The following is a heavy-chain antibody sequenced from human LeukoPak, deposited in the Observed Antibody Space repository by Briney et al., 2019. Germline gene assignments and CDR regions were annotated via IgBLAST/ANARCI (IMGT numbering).Heavy chain of an antibody. D-gene: IGHD3-9*01. CDR2: IRYDGSNK. Sequence: PGGSLRLSCAASGFTFSSYGMHWVRQAPGKGLEWVAFIRYDGSNKYYAGSVKGRFTISRDNSKNTLYLQMNSLRAEDTAVYYCANAYYDILTGYYGYYYGMDVWGQGTTVTVSS. CDR3: ANAYYDILTGYYGYYYGMDV. V-gene: IGHV3-30*02. CDR1: GFTFSSYG. J-gene: IGHJ6*02.